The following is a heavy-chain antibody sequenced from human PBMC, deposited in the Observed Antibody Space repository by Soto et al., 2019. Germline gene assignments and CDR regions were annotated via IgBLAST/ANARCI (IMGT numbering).Heavy chain of an antibody. D-gene: IGHD1-20*01. CDR3: ATDRNWPNY. J-gene: IGHJ4*01. Sequence: EEQLVESGGGLVQPGGSLKLSCVVSQISFSSYWMTWVRQAPGKGLECVANINQDGSEKYYEDSVKGRFTISRDNTKSSLFLHMNSLRAEDTAVYYCATDRNWPNYWGYGTLVAVSS. CDR2: INQDGSEK. CDR1: QISFSSYW. V-gene: IGHV3-7*01.